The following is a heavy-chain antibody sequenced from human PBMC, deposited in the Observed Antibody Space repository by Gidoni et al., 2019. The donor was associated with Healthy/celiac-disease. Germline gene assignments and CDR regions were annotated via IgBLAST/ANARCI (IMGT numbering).Heavy chain of an antibody. V-gene: IGHV2-5*02. CDR3: AHRRGWELLSTPPPEAFDI. CDR2: IYWDDDK. D-gene: IGHD1-26*01. J-gene: IGHJ3*02. Sequence: GVGVGWIRQPPGKALDWLALIYWDDDKRYSPSLKSRLTITKDTSKNQVVLTMTNMDPVDTATYYCAHRRGWELLSTPPPEAFDIGGQGTMVTVSS. CDR1: GVG.